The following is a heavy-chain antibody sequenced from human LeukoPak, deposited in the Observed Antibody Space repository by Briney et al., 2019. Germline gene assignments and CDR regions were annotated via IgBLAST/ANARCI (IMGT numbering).Heavy chain of an antibody. CDR3: ARDRTSYCGGDCYSGHGMDV. J-gene: IGHJ6*02. CDR1: GFTFSSYE. CDR2: ISSSGSTI. Sequence: GGSLRLSCAASGFTFSSYEMTWVRQAPGKGLEWVSYISSSGSTIYYADSVKGRFTISRDNAKNSLYLQMNSLRAEDTAVYYCARDRTSYCGGDCYSGHGMDVWGQGTTVTVSS. V-gene: IGHV3-48*03. D-gene: IGHD2-21*02.